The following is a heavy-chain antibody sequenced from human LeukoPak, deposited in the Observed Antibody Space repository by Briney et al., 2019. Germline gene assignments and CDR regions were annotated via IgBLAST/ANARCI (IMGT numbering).Heavy chain of an antibody. D-gene: IGHD5-24*01. CDR2: INHSGST. Sequence: SETLSLTCAVYGGSFSGYYWSWIRQPPGKGLEWIGEINHSGSTNYNPSLKSRVTISVDMSKNQFSLKVNSVTAADTAVYYCARGIRRDGSTYGFDYWGQGTLVTVSS. CDR1: GGSFSGYY. V-gene: IGHV4-34*01. CDR3: ARGIRRDGSTYGFDY. J-gene: IGHJ4*02.